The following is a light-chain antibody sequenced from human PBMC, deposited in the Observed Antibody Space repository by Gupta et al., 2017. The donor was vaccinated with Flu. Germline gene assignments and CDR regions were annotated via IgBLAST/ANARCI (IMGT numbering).Light chain of an antibody. Sequence: SITISCTGTSSDVGGYNYVSWYQQHPGKAPKLMMYEVSNRPSGVSNRFSGSKSGNTASLTISGLQAEDEADYYCSSYTSSGTRVFGGGTKLTVL. J-gene: IGLJ2*01. V-gene: IGLV2-14*01. CDR3: SSYTSSGTRV. CDR1: SSDVGGYNY. CDR2: EVS.